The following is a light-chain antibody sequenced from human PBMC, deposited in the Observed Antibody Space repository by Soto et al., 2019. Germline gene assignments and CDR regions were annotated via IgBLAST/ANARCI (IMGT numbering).Light chain of an antibody. CDR2: GVS. Sequence: ELVLTQSPVALSLSSGERATLSCRASQSVSSTLLTWYQQKPGQAPRRLIYGVSIRATGIPDRFSGSGSGTDFTLTISRVEPEDFAVYFCQHYGASSWTFGQGSRVEIK. CDR1: QSVSSTL. V-gene: IGKV3-20*01. CDR3: QHYGASSWT. J-gene: IGKJ1*01.